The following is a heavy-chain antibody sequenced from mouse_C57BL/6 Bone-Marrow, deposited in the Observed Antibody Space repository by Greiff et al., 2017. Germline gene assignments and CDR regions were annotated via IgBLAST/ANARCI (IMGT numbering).Heavy chain of an antibody. V-gene: IGHV5-12*01. CDR2: ISNGGGST. D-gene: IGHD1-1*01. CDR3: ARRRGGSGGFAY. J-gene: IGHJ3*01. Sequence: EVKLVESGGGLVQPGGSLKLSCAASGFTFSDYYMYWVRQTPEKRLEWVAYISNGGGSTYYPDTVKGRFTISRDNAKNTLYLQMSRLKSEDTAMYYCARRRGGSGGFAYWGQGTLVTVSA. CDR1: GFTFSDYY.